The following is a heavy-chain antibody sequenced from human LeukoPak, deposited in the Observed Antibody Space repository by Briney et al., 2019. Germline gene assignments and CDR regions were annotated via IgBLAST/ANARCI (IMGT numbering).Heavy chain of an antibody. J-gene: IGHJ5*02. V-gene: IGHV4-34*01. CDR1: GGSISSYY. CDR2: INHSGST. D-gene: IGHD3-10*01. CDR3: ARSTWFGELS. Sequence: PSETLSLTCTVSGGSISSYYWSWIRQPPGKGLEWIGEINHSGSTNYNPSLKSRVTISVDTSKNQFSLKLSSVTAADTAVYYCARSTWFGELSWGQGTLVTVSS.